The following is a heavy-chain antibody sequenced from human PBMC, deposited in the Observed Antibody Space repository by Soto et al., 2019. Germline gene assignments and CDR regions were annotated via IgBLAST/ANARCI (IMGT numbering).Heavy chain of an antibody. Sequence: ASVKVSCKASGYTFTGHYMHWVRQAPGQGLEWMGWINLNSGGTNYAQKFQGRVTMTRDTSITTAYMEVNRLTSDDTAVYYCGRSGRLDYFDYWGQGTLVTVYS. D-gene: IGHD3-3*01. V-gene: IGHV1-2*02. CDR3: GRSGRLDYFDY. CDR2: INLNSGGT. CDR1: GYTFTGHY. J-gene: IGHJ4*02.